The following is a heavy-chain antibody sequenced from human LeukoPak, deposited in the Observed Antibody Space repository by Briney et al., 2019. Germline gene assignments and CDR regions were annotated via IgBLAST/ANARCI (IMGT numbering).Heavy chain of an antibody. CDR3: ARDPRGPTTYDSSARDSLDY. J-gene: IGHJ4*02. Sequence: GGSLRLSYAASGFTFSSYSMHWVRQAPGKGLEWLAVILYDGSMQYYAESMKGRLTISRDNSRNTVYMQMSSLRTEDTAVYYCARDPRGPTTYDSSARDSLDYWGQGTLVTVSS. CDR1: GFTFSSYS. D-gene: IGHD3-22*01. CDR2: ILYDGSMQ. V-gene: IGHV3-30*03.